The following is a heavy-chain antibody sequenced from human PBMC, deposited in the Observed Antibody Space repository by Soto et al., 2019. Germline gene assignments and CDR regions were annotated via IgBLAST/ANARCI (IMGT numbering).Heavy chain of an antibody. Sequence: GGSLRLSCAASGFTFSSYAMHWVRQAPGKGLEWVAVISYDGSNKYYADSVKGRFTISRDNPKNTLYLQMNSLRTEDTAVHYCARSTAVAGPIDCWGQGTLVTVSS. CDR3: ARSTAVAGPIDC. J-gene: IGHJ4*02. V-gene: IGHV3-30-3*01. D-gene: IGHD6-19*01. CDR2: ISYDGSNK. CDR1: GFTFSSYA.